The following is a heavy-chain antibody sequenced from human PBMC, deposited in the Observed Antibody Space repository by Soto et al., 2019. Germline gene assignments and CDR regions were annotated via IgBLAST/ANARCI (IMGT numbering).Heavy chain of an antibody. CDR3: AAYTVGYYYGMDV. CDR2: INPNSGGT. Sequence: ASVKVPCTASGYTITVHYMHSVRQAPGQGLEWMGWINPNSGGTNYAQKFQERVTITRDMSTSTAYMELSSLRSEDTAVYYCAAYTVGYYYGMDVWGQGTTVTVSS. CDR1: GYTITVHY. D-gene: IGHD5-12*01. V-gene: IGHV1-2*02. J-gene: IGHJ6*02.